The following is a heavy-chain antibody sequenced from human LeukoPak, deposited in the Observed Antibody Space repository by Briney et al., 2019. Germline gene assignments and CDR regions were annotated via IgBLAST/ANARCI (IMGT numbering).Heavy chain of an antibody. V-gene: IGHV3-9*01. Sequence: PGGSLRLSCAASGFTFKDYAMHWVRQAPGKGLEGVSGISWNSGNIGYVDSVMGRFATSRDNAKNSLYLQMNSLRAEDTALYYCAKEIRPNFYNSSGYYHDAFAIWGQGAMVTVSS. D-gene: IGHD3-22*01. J-gene: IGHJ3*02. CDR1: GFTFKDYA. CDR3: AKEIRPNFYNSSGYYHDAFAI. CDR2: ISWNSGNI.